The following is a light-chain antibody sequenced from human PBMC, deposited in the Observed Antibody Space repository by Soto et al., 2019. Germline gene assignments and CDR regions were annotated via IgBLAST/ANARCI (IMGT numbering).Light chain of an antibody. Sequence: IVLAQSPATLSLSPGESATLSCRASQSVSSYLAWYQQKPGQAPRLLIYDASNRATGIPARFSGSGSGTDFTLTISSLEPEDFAVYYCHCRSIWPPLFCQGKRLAI. J-gene: IGKJ5*01. CDR2: DAS. CDR1: QSVSSY. V-gene: IGKV3-11*01. CDR3: HCRSIWPPL.